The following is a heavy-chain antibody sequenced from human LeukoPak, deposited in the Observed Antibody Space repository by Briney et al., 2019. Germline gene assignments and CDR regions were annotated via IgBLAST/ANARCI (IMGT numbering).Heavy chain of an antibody. CDR2: IYHSGST. CDR3: VRVGYTYGYDY. J-gene: IGHJ4*02. V-gene: IGHV4-38-2*02. Sequence: SETLSLTCTVSGYSISSGYYWGWIRQPPGKGLEWIGSIYHSGSTYYNPSLKSRVTISVDTSKNQFSLKLSSVTAADTAVYYCVRVGYTYGYDYWGQGTLVIVSS. CDR1: GYSISSGYY. D-gene: IGHD5-18*01.